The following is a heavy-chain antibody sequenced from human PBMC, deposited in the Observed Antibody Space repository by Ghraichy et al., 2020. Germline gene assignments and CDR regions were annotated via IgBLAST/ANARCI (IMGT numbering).Heavy chain of an antibody. J-gene: IGHJ3*02. V-gene: IGHV3-53*01. CDR3: ARGEVTAITEAFDI. CDR1: GFTVSGNY. CDR2: IYSGGGT. Sequence: GESLNISCAASGFTVSGNYMSWVRQAPGKGLEWVSLIYSGGGTYYADSVKGRFTISRDNSKNTLYLQMNSLRAEDTAVYYCARGEVTAITEAFDIWGQGTMVTVSS. D-gene: IGHD2-21*02.